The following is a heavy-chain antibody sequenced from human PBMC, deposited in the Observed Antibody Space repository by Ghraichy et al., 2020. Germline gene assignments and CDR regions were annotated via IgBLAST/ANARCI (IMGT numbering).Heavy chain of an antibody. CDR3: ARDSTVGYYYDSSGYYIGYYYGMDV. V-gene: IGHV3-48*03. Sequence: GGSLRLSCAASGFTFSSYEMNWVRQAPGKGLEWVSYISSSGSTIYYADSVKGRFTISRDNAKNSLYLQMNSLRAEDTAVYYCARDSTVGYYYDSSGYYIGYYYGMDVWGQGTTVTVSS. CDR1: GFTFSSYE. D-gene: IGHD3-22*01. J-gene: IGHJ6*02. CDR2: ISSSGSTI.